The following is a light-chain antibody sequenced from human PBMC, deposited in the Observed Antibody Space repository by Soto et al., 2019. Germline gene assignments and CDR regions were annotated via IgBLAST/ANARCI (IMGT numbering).Light chain of an antibody. CDR1: QSITSW. CDR2: KAS. CDR3: QQYNDKWT. J-gene: IGKJ1*01. V-gene: IGKV1-5*03. Sequence: DIQMTQSPSTLSASVGDRVTITCRASQSITSWLAWYQQKPGKAPKLLIYKASTLQSGVPSRFSGSGSGTEFTLAISRLEPDDSGTCYCQQYNDKWTFGQGTKVEIK.